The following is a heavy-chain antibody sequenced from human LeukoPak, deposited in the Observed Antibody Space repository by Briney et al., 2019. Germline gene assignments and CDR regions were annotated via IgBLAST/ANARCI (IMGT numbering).Heavy chain of an antibody. Sequence: PSETLSPTCTVSGGSISSYYWSWIRQPPGKGLEWIGYIYYSGSTNYNPSLKSRVTISVDTSKNQFSLKLSSVTAADTAVYYCARQDYYGSGDSDYYFDYWGQGTLVTVSS. V-gene: IGHV4-59*08. CDR1: GGSISSYY. J-gene: IGHJ4*02. CDR3: ARQDYYGSGDSDYYFDY. CDR2: IYYSGST. D-gene: IGHD3-10*01.